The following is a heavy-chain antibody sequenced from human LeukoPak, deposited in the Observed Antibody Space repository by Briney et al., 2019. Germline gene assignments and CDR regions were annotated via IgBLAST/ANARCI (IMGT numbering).Heavy chain of an antibody. Sequence: GGSLRLSCAASGFTFSYYGMTWVRQAPGKGLEWVSSISSSSSYIYYADSVKGRFTISRDNAKNSLYLQMNSLRAEDTAVYYCARDLAMVATYEVGAFDIWGQGTMVTVSS. CDR2: ISSSSSYI. CDR1: GFTFSYYG. V-gene: IGHV3-21*01. D-gene: IGHD5-12*01. J-gene: IGHJ3*02. CDR3: ARDLAMVATYEVGAFDI.